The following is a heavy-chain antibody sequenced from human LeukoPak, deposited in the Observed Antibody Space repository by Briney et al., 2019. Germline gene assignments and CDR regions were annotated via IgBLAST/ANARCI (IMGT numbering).Heavy chain of an antibody. V-gene: IGHV4-4*07. Sequence: PSETLSLTCTVSGGSISSYYWSWIRQPAGKGLEWIGRIYTSGSTNYNPSLKSRVTMSVDTSKNQFSLKLSSVTAADTAVYYYARGRVGLSSYYYYMDVWGKGTTVTVSS. CDR1: GGSISSYY. D-gene: IGHD2/OR15-2a*01. CDR3: ARGRVGLSSYYYYMDV. J-gene: IGHJ6*03. CDR2: IYTSGST.